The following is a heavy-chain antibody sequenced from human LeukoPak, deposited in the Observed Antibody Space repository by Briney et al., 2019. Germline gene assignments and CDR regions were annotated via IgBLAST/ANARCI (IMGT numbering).Heavy chain of an antibody. Sequence: QPGRSLRLSCAASGFTFSSYAMSWVRQAPGKGLEWVSSITTSGGSTSYADSVKGRFTISRDNSKNTLYLQMNSLRAEDTALYYCVCYDNAAEYFHYWGQGTLVTVSS. V-gene: IGHV3-23*01. CDR1: GFTFSSYA. D-gene: IGHD3-22*01. CDR3: VCYDNAAEYFHY. CDR2: ITTSGGST. J-gene: IGHJ1*01.